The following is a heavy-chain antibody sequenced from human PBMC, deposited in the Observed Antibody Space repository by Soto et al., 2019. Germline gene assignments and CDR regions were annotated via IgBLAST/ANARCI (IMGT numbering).Heavy chain of an antibody. CDR1: GFTFSSYA. D-gene: IGHD4-17*01. CDR2: ISGSGGST. Sequence: GGSLRLSCAASGFTFSSYAMSWVRQAPGKGLEWVSAISGSGGSTYYADSVKGRFTISRDNSKNTLYLQMNSLRAEDTAVYYCAKNPQSSTVTSAYYFDYWGQGTLVTVSS. V-gene: IGHV3-23*01. J-gene: IGHJ4*02. CDR3: AKNPQSSTVTSAYYFDY.